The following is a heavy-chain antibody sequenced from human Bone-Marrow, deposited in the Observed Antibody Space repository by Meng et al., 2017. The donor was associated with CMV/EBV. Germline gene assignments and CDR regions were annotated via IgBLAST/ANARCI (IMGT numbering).Heavy chain of an antibody. J-gene: IGHJ4*02. D-gene: IGHD6-13*01. CDR1: GYTFTGYY. V-gene: IGHV1-2*02. Sequence: ASVKVSCKASGYTFTGYYMHWVRQAPGRGLEWMGWINPNSGGTNYAQKFQGRVTMTRDTSISTAYMELSRLRSDDTAVYYCARDGSSWPGAFDYWGQGTLVTVSS. CDR2: INPNSGGT. CDR3: ARDGSSWPGAFDY.